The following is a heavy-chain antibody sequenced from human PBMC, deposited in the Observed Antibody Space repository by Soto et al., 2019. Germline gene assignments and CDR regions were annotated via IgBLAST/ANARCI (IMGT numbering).Heavy chain of an antibody. CDR1: GYTFPSYD. CDR2: MNPNSGYT. V-gene: IGHV1-8*01. J-gene: IGHJ4*02. CDR3: AREGSGTTGLDY. D-gene: IGHD1-7*01. Sequence: ASVKVSCKASGYTFPSYDINWVRQATGQGLEWKGRMNPNSGYTAYAQKFQGRVTMTRNTSMSTAYMELRSLRSEDTVVYYCAREGSGTTGLDYWGQGTLVTVSS.